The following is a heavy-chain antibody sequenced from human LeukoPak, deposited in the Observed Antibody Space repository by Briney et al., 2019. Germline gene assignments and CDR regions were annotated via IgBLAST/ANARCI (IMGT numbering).Heavy chain of an antibody. Sequence: GGSLRLSCSASGFIFSIYAMHSVRQAPGKGLEYVSGISSNGGSTYYADSVKGRFTISRDNSKNTLYLQMSSLRAEDTAVYYCVKGGVTVRGVGFDYWGQGTLVTVSS. J-gene: IGHJ4*02. V-gene: IGHV3-64D*06. CDR3: VKGGVTVRGVGFDY. CDR2: ISSNGGST. D-gene: IGHD3-10*01. CDR1: GFIFSIYA.